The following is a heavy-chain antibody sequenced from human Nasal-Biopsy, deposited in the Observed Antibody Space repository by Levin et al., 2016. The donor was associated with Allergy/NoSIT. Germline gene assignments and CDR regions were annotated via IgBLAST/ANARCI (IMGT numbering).Heavy chain of an antibody. D-gene: IGHD3-9*01. CDR3: ARDTNYDILSGYFWFDP. CDR2: MSGSGNYA. Sequence: GGSLRLSCAASGFTFSDYFMSWVRQAPGRGLEWVSFMSGSGNYADYAESVRGRFTISRDNARNSLYLEMNSLRAEDSAVYFCARDTNYDILSGYFWFDPWGRGTQVTVSS. CDR1: GFTFSDYF. V-gene: IGHV3-11*06. J-gene: IGHJ5*02.